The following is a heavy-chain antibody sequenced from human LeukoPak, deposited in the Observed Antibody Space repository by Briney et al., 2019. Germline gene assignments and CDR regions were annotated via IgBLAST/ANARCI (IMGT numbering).Heavy chain of an antibody. CDR2: ISSSGSYI. Sequence: GGSLRLSCAASGFTFSSYSMNWVRQAPGKGLEWVSSISSSGSYIYYADSVKGRFTISRDNAKNSLYLQMNSLRAEDTAVYYCARGAAAAYDAFDIWGQGTMVTASS. CDR1: GFTFSSYS. CDR3: ARGAAAAYDAFDI. J-gene: IGHJ3*02. D-gene: IGHD6-13*01. V-gene: IGHV3-21*01.